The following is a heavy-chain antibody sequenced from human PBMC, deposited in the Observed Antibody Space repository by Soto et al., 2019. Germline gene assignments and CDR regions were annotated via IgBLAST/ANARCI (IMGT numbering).Heavy chain of an antibody. CDR1: GCSISSGGYS. CDR3: ARDPVGVTHFDY. Sequence: SETLSLTCAFSGCSISSGGYSWSWIRKPPGKGLEWIGYIYYSGSTNYNPSLKSRVTISVDTSKNQFSLKLSSVTAADTAVYYCARDPVGVTHFDYWGQGALVTVSS. V-gene: IGHV4-61*08. J-gene: IGHJ4*02. D-gene: IGHD1-26*01. CDR2: IYYSGST.